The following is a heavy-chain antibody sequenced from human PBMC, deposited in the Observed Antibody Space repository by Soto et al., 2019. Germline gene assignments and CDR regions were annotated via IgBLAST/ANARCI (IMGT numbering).Heavy chain of an antibody. D-gene: IGHD3-22*01. CDR1: GFTFSSND. CDR3: ATRPLLPGAP. J-gene: IGHJ3*01. CDR2: IYSGGST. Sequence: EVQLVESGGGLIQPGGSLRLSCAASGFTFSSNDMNWVRQAPGKGLEWGSLIYSGGSTYYADSVKGRFTISRDNSKNTLYLQTSSMGDEDTAVYYCATRPLLPGAPWGQETVVTVSS. V-gene: IGHV3-53*01.